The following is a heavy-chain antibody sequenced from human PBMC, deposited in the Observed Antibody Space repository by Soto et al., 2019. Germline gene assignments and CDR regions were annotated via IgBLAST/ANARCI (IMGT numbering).Heavy chain of an antibody. V-gene: IGHV4-59*11. CDR3: ARDLRSRGWFDP. CDR1: GVSITGHY. Sequence: SETLSLTCDVSGVSITGHYWNWIRQSPGMGLEWIGSTYFRGSASYNPSLKRRVTISLDTSKDQLSLTLSAVTAADSAVYYCARDLRSRGWFDPWGPGILVTVSS. CDR2: TYFRGSA. J-gene: IGHJ5*02.